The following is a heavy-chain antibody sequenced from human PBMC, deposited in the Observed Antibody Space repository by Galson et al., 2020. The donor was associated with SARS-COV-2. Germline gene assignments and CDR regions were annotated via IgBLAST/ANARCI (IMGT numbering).Heavy chain of an antibody. J-gene: IGHJ5*02. Sequence: ASETLSLTCNVFGGSMSGYYWYWVRQTPTKGLEWIGYISFSGAPTHNPSFNSRVNISIDTSKNHFSLNLSPVTAADTAVYYCARGLGLCTGGSCSHQSLNWFDPWGQGTLVTVSS. CDR2: ISFSGAP. D-gene: IGHD2-15*01. V-gene: IGHV4-59*01. CDR3: ARGLGLCTGGSCSHQSLNWFDP. CDR1: GGSMSGYY.